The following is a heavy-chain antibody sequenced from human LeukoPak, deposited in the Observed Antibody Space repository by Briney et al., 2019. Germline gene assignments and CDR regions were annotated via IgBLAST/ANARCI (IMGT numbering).Heavy chain of an antibody. J-gene: IGHJ4*02. D-gene: IGHD5/OR15-5a*01. CDR3: ASSVWAAHYFDY. V-gene: IGHV3-53*01. Sequence: GGSLRLSCAASGFTVSRNYMSWVRQAPGKGLEWVSVIYSSGSTYYADSVKSRFTISRDNSKNTLYLQMNSLRAEDTAVYYCASSVWAAHYFDYWGQGTLVTVSS. CDR1: GFTVSRNY. CDR2: IYSSGST.